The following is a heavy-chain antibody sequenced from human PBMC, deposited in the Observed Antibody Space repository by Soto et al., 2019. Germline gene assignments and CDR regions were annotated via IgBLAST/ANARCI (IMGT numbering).Heavy chain of an antibody. CDR3: ARSLGSSWYYFDY. V-gene: IGHV1-69*04. Sequence: GASVKVSCKASGGTFSSSAISWVRQAPGQGLEWMGRIIPMLGIANYAQKFQGRVTITADKSTSTAYMELSSLRSEDTAVYYCARSLGSSWYYFDYWGQGTLVTVSS. CDR2: IIPMLGIA. J-gene: IGHJ4*02. CDR1: GGTFSSSA. D-gene: IGHD6-13*01.